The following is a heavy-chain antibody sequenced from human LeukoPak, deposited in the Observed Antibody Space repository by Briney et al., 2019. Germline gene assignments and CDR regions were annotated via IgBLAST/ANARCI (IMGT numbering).Heavy chain of an antibody. Sequence: ASVKVSCKASGYTFTSYYMHWVRQAPGQGLEWMGIINPSGGSTSYAQKFQGRVTMTRDTSTSTVYMELSSLRSEDTAVYYCARVPHYYDSSGYYYYFDYWGQGTLVTVSS. D-gene: IGHD3-22*01. CDR1: GYTFTSYY. V-gene: IGHV1-46*01. J-gene: IGHJ4*02. CDR3: ARVPHYYDSSGYYYYFDY. CDR2: INPSGGST.